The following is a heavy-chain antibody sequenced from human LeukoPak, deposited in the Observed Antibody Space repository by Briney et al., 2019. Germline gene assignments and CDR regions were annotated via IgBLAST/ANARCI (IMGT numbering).Heavy chain of an antibody. CDR3: ARGRSITILRGVAISDGFDI. Sequence: PGGSLRLSCAASGFTFSSYAMHWVRQAPGKRLEWVAVISYDGSNKYYADSVKGRFTISRDNSKNTLYLQMNSLRPDDTAVYYCARGRSITILRGVAISDGFDIWGQGTKVTVS. CDR1: GFTFSSYA. J-gene: IGHJ3*02. V-gene: IGHV3-30-3*01. CDR2: ISYDGSNK. D-gene: IGHD3-10*01.